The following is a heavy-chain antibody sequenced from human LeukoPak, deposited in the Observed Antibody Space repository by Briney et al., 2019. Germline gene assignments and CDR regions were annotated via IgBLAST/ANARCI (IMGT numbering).Heavy chain of an antibody. D-gene: IGHD2-2*01. J-gene: IGHJ6*02. V-gene: IGHV1-8*01. CDR2: MNPNSGNT. CDR3: AREIGYCSSTSCLYYYYYYYGMDV. Sequence: ASVKVSCKASGYTFTSYDINWVRQATGQGLEWMGWMNPNSGNTGYAQKFRGRVTMTRNTSISTAYMELSSLRSEDTAVYYCAREIGYCSSTSCLYYYYYYYGMDVWGQGTTVTVSS. CDR1: GYTFTSYD.